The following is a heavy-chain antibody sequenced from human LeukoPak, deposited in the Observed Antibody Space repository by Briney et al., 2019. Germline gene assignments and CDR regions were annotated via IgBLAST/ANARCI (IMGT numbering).Heavy chain of an antibody. CDR3: ARAQSDSSGYYYVGDY. Sequence: GGSLRLSCAASGFTLSDYYMDWVRQAPGQGLEWVARTRKKAKGYTTEYAASVKGSFTISRDDSKNSVDLQMDSLITEDTAVYYCARAQSDSSGYYYVGDYWGRGTLVTVSS. V-gene: IGHV3-72*01. CDR1: GFTLSDYY. CDR2: TRKKAKGYTT. D-gene: IGHD3-22*01. J-gene: IGHJ4*02.